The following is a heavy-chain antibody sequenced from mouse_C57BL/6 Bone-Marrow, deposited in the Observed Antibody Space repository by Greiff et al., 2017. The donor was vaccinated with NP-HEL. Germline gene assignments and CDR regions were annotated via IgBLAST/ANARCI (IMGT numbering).Heavy chain of an antibody. Sequence: EVKLEESGPGLVKPSQSLSLTCSVTGYSITSGYYWNWIRQFPGNKLEWMGYISYDGSNNYNPSLKNRISITRDTSKNQFFLKLNSVTTEDTATYYCARDGYYFFAYWGQGTLVTVSA. CDR3: ARDGYYFFAY. D-gene: IGHD1-1*01. V-gene: IGHV3-6*01. J-gene: IGHJ3*01. CDR2: ISYDGSN. CDR1: GYSITSGYY.